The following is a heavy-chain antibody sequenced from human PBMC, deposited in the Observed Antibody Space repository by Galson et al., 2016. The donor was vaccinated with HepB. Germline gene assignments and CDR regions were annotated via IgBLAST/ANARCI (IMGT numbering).Heavy chain of an antibody. CDR1: AFAFSDYY. J-gene: IGHJ4*02. Sequence: SLRLSCAASAFAFSDYYMSWLRQAPGKGLEWVSYISSSSSYTNYADSVKGIFTISRDNAKNSLYLQMNSLRAEDTAVYYCERSQWFGELFYFDSWGQGTLVTVSS. V-gene: IGHV3-11*06. CDR2: ISSSSSYT. D-gene: IGHD3-10*01. CDR3: ERSQWFGELFYFDS.